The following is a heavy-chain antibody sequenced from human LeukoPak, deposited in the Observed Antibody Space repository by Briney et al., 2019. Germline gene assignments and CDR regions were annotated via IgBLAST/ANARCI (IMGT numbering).Heavy chain of an antibody. Sequence: GASLTDSCQPSVYTXINYGFSWVRQAPGQGREWLGWINPNSGGTNYEQKYQGRVTMTRDTSISTAYMELSRVRSDDTAEYYCARPPTNVDTAMAYHDDYGMDVWGQGTTVTVSS. D-gene: IGHD5-18*01. CDR3: ARPPTNVDTAMAYHDDYGMDV. CDR1: VYTXINYG. J-gene: IGHJ6*02. V-gene: IGHV1-2*02. CDR2: INPNSGGT.